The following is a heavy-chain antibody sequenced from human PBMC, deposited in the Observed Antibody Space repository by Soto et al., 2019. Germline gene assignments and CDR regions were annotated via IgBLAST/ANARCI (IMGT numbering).Heavy chain of an antibody. Sequence: SETLSLTCTVSGGSISSYYWSWIRQPPGKGLEWIGYIYYSGSTNYNPSLKSRVTISVDTSKNQFSLKLSSVTAADTAVYYCTRTRYNDFWSGYQRYYYYYMDFWGKGTTVTVSS. J-gene: IGHJ6*03. D-gene: IGHD3-3*01. CDR1: GGSISSYY. V-gene: IGHV4-59*13. CDR3: TRTRYNDFWSGYQRYYYYYMDF. CDR2: IYYSGST.